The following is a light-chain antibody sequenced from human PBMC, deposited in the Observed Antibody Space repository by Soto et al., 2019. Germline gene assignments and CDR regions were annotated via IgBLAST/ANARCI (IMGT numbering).Light chain of an antibody. V-gene: IGLV2-11*01. J-gene: IGLJ2*01. CDR2: DVS. CDR1: SSDVGGYNY. Sequence: QSALTQPRPVSGSPGQSVTISCTGTSSDVGGYNYVSWYQQHPGKAPKLMIYDVSKRPSGVPDRFSGSKSGNTASLTISGLQAEDAADYYCCSYAGSYTWVFGGGTKLTVL. CDR3: CSYAGSYTWV.